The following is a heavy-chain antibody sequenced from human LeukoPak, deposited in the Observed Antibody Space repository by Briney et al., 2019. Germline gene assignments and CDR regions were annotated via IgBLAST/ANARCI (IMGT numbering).Heavy chain of an antibody. Sequence: GGSLRLSCAASGFTFSSYAMSWVRQAPGKGLEWVSAISGSGGSTYYADSVKGRFTISRDNAKNSLYLQMNSLRAEDTAVYYCARDRFDWLLPWFDPWGQGTLVTVSS. J-gene: IGHJ5*02. D-gene: IGHD3-9*01. CDR1: GFTFSSYA. CDR2: ISGSGGST. V-gene: IGHV3-23*01. CDR3: ARDRFDWLLPWFDP.